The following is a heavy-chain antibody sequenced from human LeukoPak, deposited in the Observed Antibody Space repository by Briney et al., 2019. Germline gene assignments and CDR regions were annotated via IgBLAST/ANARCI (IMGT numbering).Heavy chain of an antibody. J-gene: IGHJ4*02. CDR2: ISSSSSYI. CDR1: GFTFSSYS. Sequence: PGGSLRLSCAASGFTFSSYSMNWVRQAPGKGLEWVSSISSSSSYIYYADSVKGRFTISRDNAKNSLYLQMNSLRAEDTAVYYCARIGIAAADFDYWGQGTLVTVS. V-gene: IGHV3-21*01. CDR3: ARIGIAAADFDY. D-gene: IGHD6-13*01.